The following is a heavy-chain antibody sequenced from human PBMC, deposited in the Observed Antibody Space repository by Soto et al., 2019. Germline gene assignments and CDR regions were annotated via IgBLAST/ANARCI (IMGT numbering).Heavy chain of an antibody. CDR1: GYTFTDYY. CDR2: INPNGGDT. D-gene: IGHD3-22*01. J-gene: IGHJ3*02. CDR3: AREEVPDSSAYYSDALDI. V-gene: IGHV1-2*02. Sequence: GASVKVSCKASGYTFTDYYIHWVRQAPGQGLEWMVWINPNGGDTNYAERFQGRVTMTRDTSISTAYMELSTLRSDDTAVYYCAREEVPDSSAYYSDALDIWGQGTLLTVSS.